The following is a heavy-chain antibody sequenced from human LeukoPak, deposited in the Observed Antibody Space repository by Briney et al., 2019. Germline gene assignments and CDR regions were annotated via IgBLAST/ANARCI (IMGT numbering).Heavy chain of an antibody. V-gene: IGHV3-13*01. Sequence: PGGSLRLSCAASGFTFSSYDMHWVRQATGKGLEWVSAIGTAGDTYYPGSVKGRFTISRENAKNSLYLQMNSLRAGDTAVYYCARGGSYCSGGSCYPDDAFDIWGQGTMVTVSS. CDR3: ARGGSYCSGGSCYPDDAFDI. J-gene: IGHJ3*02. CDR2: IGTAGDT. CDR1: GFTFSSYD. D-gene: IGHD2-15*01.